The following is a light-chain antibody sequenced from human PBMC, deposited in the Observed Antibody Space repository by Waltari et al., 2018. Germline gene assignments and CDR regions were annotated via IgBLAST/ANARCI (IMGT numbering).Light chain of an antibody. CDR2: DAS. J-gene: IGKJ1*01. V-gene: IGKV3-11*01. CDR3: QRRSNSPPWT. Sequence: EIMLTPSPVTLSLSQGERATLSCRASQSVSTSLAWYQHRPGQAPRLLIYDASTRATGIPARFSGSGSGTDFTLTISSLEPEDFAVYYCQRRSNSPPWTFGQGTTVEVK. CDR1: QSVSTS.